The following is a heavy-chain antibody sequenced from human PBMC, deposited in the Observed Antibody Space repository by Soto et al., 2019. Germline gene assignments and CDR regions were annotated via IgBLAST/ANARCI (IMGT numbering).Heavy chain of an antibody. CDR2: IYWDDDK. CDR3: AHSGNRGYFDY. J-gene: IGHJ4*02. Sequence: QITLKESGPTLVKPTQTRTLTSTFSGFSLSTSGVGVGCIRQPPGKALEWLALIYWDDDKRYSPSLKSRLTIPKDTSKDQVVLTMTNMDPVHTATYYCAHSGNRGYFDYWGQGTLVTVSS. V-gene: IGHV2-5*02. D-gene: IGHD3-10*01. CDR1: GFSLSTSGVG.